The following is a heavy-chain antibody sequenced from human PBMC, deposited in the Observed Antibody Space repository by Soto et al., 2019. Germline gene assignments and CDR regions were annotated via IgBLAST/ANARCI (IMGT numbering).Heavy chain of an antibody. D-gene: IGHD1-26*01. CDR3: ARGPRGSYAETWFDP. V-gene: IGHV1-3*01. J-gene: IGHJ5*02. Sequence: QVQLVQSGAEVKKPGASVRVSCKASGYTFTSYAMHWVRQAPGQRLEWMGWINAGNCNTKYSQKFQGRVTITRDTTASTVYRELSSLRSEDTAVYYCARGPRGSYAETWFDPWGQETLVTVSS. CDR1: GYTFTSYA. CDR2: INAGNCNT.